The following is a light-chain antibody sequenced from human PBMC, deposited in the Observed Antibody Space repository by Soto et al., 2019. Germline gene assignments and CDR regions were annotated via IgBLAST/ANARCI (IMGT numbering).Light chain of an antibody. V-gene: IGLV1-44*01. Sequence: QSVLTQPPSASGTPGQRVSISCSGSSSNIGSHPVNWYQQLPGTAPKLLLYGDNQRPSGVPDRFSGSKSGTSASLAISGLQSEDEADYYCSSYAGSNNPYVFGTGTKV. J-gene: IGLJ1*01. CDR3: SSYAGSNNPYV. CDR1: SSNIGSHP. CDR2: GDN.